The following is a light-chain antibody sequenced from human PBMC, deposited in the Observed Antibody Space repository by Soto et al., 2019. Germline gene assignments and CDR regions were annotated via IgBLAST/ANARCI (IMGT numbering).Light chain of an antibody. CDR2: DAS. CDR1: QSVSSY. V-gene: IGKV3-11*01. CDR3: QQRSIWPPNT. J-gene: IGKJ5*01. Sequence: EIVLTQSTATLSLSPGERATLSCRASQSVSSYLAWYQQKRGQAPRLLIYDASNRATGIPARFSGSGSGTDFTLTISSLEPEDFAVYYCQQRSIWPPNTFGQGTLLEIK.